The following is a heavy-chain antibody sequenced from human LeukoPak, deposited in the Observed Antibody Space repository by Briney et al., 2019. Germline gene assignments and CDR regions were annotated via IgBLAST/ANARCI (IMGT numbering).Heavy chain of an antibody. CDR1: GYSISNGHY. CDR3: ARPNWNDLHFDY. V-gene: IGHV4-38-2*02. Sequence: SETLSLTCTVSGYSISNGHYWGWIRQPPGKGLEWIGSISHTGSSYYNPSLKSRVTISVDTSKNQFSLRLSSVTAADTAVYYCARPNWNDLHFDYWGQGTLVTVSS. J-gene: IGHJ4*02. CDR2: ISHTGSS. D-gene: IGHD1-1*01.